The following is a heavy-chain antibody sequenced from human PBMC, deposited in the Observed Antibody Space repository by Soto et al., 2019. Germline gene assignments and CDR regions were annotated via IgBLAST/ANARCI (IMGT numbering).Heavy chain of an antibody. CDR2: MYHSRST. Sequence: QHQLKESGSGLVTPSQTLSLPCSVSGSSISSGGYSWSWIRQPPGKGLEWIGYMYHSRSTYYNPSLKSEVTISIDRSKNQLSLKLSSVTAAGSAVYYCARVPDCCGQGILGTVSS. J-gene: IGHJ4*02. CDR1: GSSISSGGYS. V-gene: IGHV4-30-2*01. D-gene: IGHD2-2*01. CDR3: ARVPDC.